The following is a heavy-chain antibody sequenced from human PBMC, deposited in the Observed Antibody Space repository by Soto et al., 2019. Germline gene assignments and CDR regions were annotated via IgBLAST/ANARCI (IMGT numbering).Heavy chain of an antibody. Sequence: PGGSLRLSCAASGFTFSNAWMNWVRQAPGKGLEWVGRIKSKTDGGTTDYAAPVKGRFTISRDDSKNTLYLQMNSLKTEDTAVYYCTTDGRLGYDSWDYYYSYGMDVWGQGTTVTVSS. J-gene: IGHJ6*01. V-gene: IGHV3-15*07. D-gene: IGHD3-3*01. CDR2: IKSKTDGGTT. CDR1: GFTFSNAW. CDR3: TTDGRLGYDSWDYYYSYGMDV.